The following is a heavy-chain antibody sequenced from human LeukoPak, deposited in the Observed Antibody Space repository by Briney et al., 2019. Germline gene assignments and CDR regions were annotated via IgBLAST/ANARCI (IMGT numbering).Heavy chain of an antibody. V-gene: IGHV4-4*07. CDR2: IHTSGSV. CDR3: AREGSMTARPFVSIDY. D-gene: IGHD6-6*01. J-gene: IGHJ4*02. CDR1: GGSISTYY. Sequence: PSETLSLTCTVSGGSISTYYWSWVRKPAGKGLEWIGRIHTSGSVDYNPSLKSRVTMSVDTSKKQFSLTLSSVTAADTAMYYCAREGSMTARPFVSIDYWGQGTLVTVSS.